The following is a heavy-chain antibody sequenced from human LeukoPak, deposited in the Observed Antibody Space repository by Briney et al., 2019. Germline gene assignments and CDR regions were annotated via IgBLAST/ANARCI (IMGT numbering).Heavy chain of an antibody. D-gene: IGHD6-6*01. Sequence: ASVRVSCKASGYTFTSYGISWVRQAPGQGLEWMGWISAYNGNTNYAQKLQGRVTMTTDTSTSTAYMELRSLRSDDTAVYYCARGSSSTYYYYGMDVWGQGTTVTVSS. CDR1: GYTFTSYG. J-gene: IGHJ6*02. V-gene: IGHV1-18*01. CDR3: ARGSSSTYYYYGMDV. CDR2: ISAYNGNT.